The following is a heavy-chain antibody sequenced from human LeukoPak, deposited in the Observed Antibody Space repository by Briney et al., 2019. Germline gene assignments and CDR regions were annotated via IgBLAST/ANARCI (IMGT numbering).Heavy chain of an antibody. J-gene: IGHJ4*02. CDR2: ISAYNGNT. D-gene: IGHD2-2*01. V-gene: IGHV1-18*01. CDR1: GYTFTSYG. CDR3: ARAPITIVVVRAAIEAFDY. Sequence: ASVKVSCKASGYTFTSYGISWVRQAPGQGLEWMGWISAYNGNTNYAQKLQGRVTMTTDTSTSTAYMELRSLRSDDTAVYYCARAPITIVVVRAAIEAFDYWGQGTLVTVSS.